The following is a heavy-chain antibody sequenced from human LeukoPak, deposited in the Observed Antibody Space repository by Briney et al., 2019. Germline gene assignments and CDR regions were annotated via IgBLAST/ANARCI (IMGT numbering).Heavy chain of an antibody. Sequence: GGSLRLSCAASGFTFSSYWMSWVRQAPGKGLEWVANIKQDGSEKYYVDSVKGRFTISRDNAKNSLYLQMNSLRAEDTAVYYCARDQGDGYRVWYFDYWGQGTLVTVSS. D-gene: IGHD5-24*01. CDR1: GFTFSSYW. CDR2: IKQDGSEK. V-gene: IGHV3-7*01. CDR3: ARDQGDGYRVWYFDY. J-gene: IGHJ4*02.